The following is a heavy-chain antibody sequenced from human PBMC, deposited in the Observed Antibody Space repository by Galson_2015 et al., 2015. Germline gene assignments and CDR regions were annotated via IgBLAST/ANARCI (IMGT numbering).Heavy chain of an antibody. CDR1: GYRFTNYG. CDR2: ISPYTGNT. Sequence: VKVSCKASGYRFTNYGVTWVRQAPGQGLEWVGWISPYTGNTNYAQELQDRVTMTTDTSTNTAYMELRSLRSDDTAVYYCAREIAVTGADYWGQGTLVSVSS. J-gene: IGHJ4*02. V-gene: IGHV1-18*01. CDR3: AREIAVTGADY. D-gene: IGHD6-19*01.